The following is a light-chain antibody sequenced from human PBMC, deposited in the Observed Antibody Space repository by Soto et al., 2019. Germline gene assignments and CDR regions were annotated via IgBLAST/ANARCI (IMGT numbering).Light chain of an antibody. V-gene: IGKV3-20*01. CDR1: QSLSGNY. CDR2: RAS. Sequence: NVLTQSPGTLSLSPGQRATLSCRASQSLSGNYLAWYQQKPGQAPRVLIYRASIRATGISDRFSGSGSGTDFTLIISRLEPEDFAVYYCQQYGSSPPGTFGQGTKVDIK. J-gene: IGKJ1*01. CDR3: QQYGSSPPGT.